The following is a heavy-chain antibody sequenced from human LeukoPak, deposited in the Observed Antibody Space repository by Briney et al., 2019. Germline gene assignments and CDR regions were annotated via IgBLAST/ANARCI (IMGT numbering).Heavy chain of an antibody. J-gene: IGHJ6*03. CDR1: GGSISSYY. V-gene: IGHV4-59*01. Sequence: PSETLSLTCTVSGGSISSYYWTWIRQPPGKGLEWIGYIYDSGRTNYNPSLKSRVTISVDTSRKQFSLKLRSVTAADTAVYYCVRGGGIGYNYFYMDVWGKGTTVTISS. CDR3: VRGGGIGYNYFYMDV. D-gene: IGHD6-13*01. CDR2: IYDSGRT.